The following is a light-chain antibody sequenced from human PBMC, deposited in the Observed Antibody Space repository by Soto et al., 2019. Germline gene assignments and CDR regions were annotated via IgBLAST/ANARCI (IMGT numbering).Light chain of an antibody. J-gene: IGKJ1*01. CDR1: QDIRTY. CDR3: QQTYTSPQT. CDR2: AAS. V-gene: IGKV1-39*01. Sequence: DIRITQSPSSLSASVGDRVTITCRASQDIRTYVNWYQQKPGKAPKLLIFAASTLQGGVPSRFSGSGSGTGFTLTISSLQPEDFATYSCQQTYTSPQTFGRGTFEDIK.